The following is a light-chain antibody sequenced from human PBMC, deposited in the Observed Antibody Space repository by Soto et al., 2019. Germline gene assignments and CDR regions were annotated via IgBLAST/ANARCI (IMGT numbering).Light chain of an antibody. CDR1: QSVSSY. V-gene: IGKV3-11*01. Sequence: EIVLTQSPDTLSLSPGERATLSCRASQSVSSYFAWYQQKPGQAPSLLIYEASNRATGIPARFSGSGSGTDFTLTISSLEPEDFAVYYCQQRSNLLTFGGGTKVEIK. CDR3: QQRSNLLT. J-gene: IGKJ4*01. CDR2: EAS.